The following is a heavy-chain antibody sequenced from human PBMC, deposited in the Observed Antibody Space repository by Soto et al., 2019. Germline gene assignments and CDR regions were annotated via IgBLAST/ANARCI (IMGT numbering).Heavy chain of an antibody. CDR3: ARIYDSSGYYYGNNWFDP. J-gene: IGHJ5*02. CDR2: IYHTGST. D-gene: IGHD3-22*01. CDR1: GGYISSTNW. V-gene: IGHV4-4*02. Sequence: SETLSLTCVVSGGYISSTNWWTWVRQTPGKGLEWIGEIYHTGSTKYNPSLKSRLTISIDTSKNQFSLKLSSVTAADTAVYYCARIYDSSGYYYGNNWFDPWGQGTLVTVSS.